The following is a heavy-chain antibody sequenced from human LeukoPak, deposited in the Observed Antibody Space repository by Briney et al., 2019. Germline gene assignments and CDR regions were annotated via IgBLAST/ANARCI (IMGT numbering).Heavy chain of an antibody. CDR2: IDPSDSET. CDR3: AKFPYDSSGYGAT. CDR1: GYTFTNYW. V-gene: IGHV5-10-1*01. D-gene: IGHD3-22*01. Sequence: GESLKISCKGSGYTFTNYWINWVRQIPGKGLEWMGRIDPSDSETNYSPSFRGHVTISADKSINTAYLQWSSLKASDTAMYYCAKFPYDSSGYGATWGQGTLVTVSS. J-gene: IGHJ4*02.